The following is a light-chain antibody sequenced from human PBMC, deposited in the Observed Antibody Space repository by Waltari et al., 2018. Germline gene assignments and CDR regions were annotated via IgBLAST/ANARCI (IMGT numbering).Light chain of an antibody. CDR1: QSVSSSY. CDR3: QQYDAWPPWT. Sequence: EIVLTQSPGTLSLSPGERATLSCRASQSVSSSYLAWYQQKPGQAPRILIYGASTRATGIPARFTGSGSETEFTLTISSLQSEDSAVYFCQQYDAWPPWTFGQGTKVEIK. J-gene: IGKJ1*01. CDR2: GAS. V-gene: IGKV3-15*01.